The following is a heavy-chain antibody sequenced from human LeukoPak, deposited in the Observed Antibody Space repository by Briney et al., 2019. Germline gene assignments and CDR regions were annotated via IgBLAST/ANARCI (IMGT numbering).Heavy chain of an antibody. D-gene: IGHD2/OR15-2a*01. CDR2: FSFDGSNK. Sequence: GGSLRLSCAASGFTFSSHVMHWVRQSPGKGLEWVALFSFDGSNKYYADSVKGRFTISRDNSKNTLFLQMNILRAEDTAVYYCAREGPRGNSQFDYWGQGTLVTVSS. CDR3: AREGPRGNSQFDY. CDR1: GFTFSSHV. V-gene: IGHV3-30-3*01. J-gene: IGHJ4*02.